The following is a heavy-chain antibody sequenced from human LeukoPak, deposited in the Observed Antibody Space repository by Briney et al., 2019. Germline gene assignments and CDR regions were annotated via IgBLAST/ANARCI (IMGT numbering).Heavy chain of an antibody. V-gene: IGHV3-23*01. CDR3: AKGGYTTWFDP. D-gene: IGHD2-15*01. CDR2: IRSNGGDT. J-gene: IGHJ5*02. Sequence: ETLSLTCTVSGGSISNGAYYWSSVRQAPGKWLEWVSNIRSNGGDTYYTDSVKVRFTISRDNSKNTLYLEMNSLRAGDTAVYYCAKGGYTTWFDPWGQGTLVTVCS. CDR1: GGSISNGAYY.